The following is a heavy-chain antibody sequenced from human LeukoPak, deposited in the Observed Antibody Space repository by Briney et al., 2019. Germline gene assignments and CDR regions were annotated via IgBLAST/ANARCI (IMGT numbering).Heavy chain of an antibody. J-gene: IGHJ4*02. Sequence: GGSLRLSCAASGFPFSGYSMTWVRQAPGKGLEWVSAITGSGTFTDYADSVRGRFTISRDNSKNTLYLQMNSLRAEDTAIYYCAKRSAESSGYFDSWGQGTLVTVSS. CDR3: AKRSAESSGYFDS. D-gene: IGHD6-19*01. V-gene: IGHV3-23*01. CDR1: GFPFSGYS. CDR2: ITGSGTFT.